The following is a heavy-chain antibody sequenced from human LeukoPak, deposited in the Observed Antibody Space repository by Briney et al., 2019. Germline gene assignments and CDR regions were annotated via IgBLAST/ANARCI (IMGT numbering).Heavy chain of an antibody. V-gene: IGHV5-51*01. J-gene: IGHJ4*02. D-gene: IGHD3-16*02. CDR2: IYPGDSDT. CDR1: GYSFTTYW. Sequence: GESLKISCKVSGYSFTTYWIAWVRQMPGKGLEWMGIIYPGDSDTRYSPSFQGQVTISVDKSIGTAYLQWSSLKASDTAMYYCARLDDYVWGNYRPNFEYWGQGTLVTVSS. CDR3: ARLDDYVWGNYRPNFEY.